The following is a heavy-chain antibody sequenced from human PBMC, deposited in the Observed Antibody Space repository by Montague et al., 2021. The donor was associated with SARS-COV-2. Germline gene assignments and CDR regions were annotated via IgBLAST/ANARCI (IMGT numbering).Heavy chain of an antibody. D-gene: IGHD5-12*01. Sequence: SETLSLTSTVSGSISGYYWTWIRQSAVKGLEWIGRISSSGGIDYXASRKIRFTMSLDTSKIQLSLKLSSVTAADPAVYYCARQYIGYNRRFDYWGQGALVTVSP. J-gene: IGHJ4*02. CDR1: GSISGYY. CDR3: ARQYIGYNRRFDY. V-gene: IGHV4-4*07. CDR2: ISSSGGI.